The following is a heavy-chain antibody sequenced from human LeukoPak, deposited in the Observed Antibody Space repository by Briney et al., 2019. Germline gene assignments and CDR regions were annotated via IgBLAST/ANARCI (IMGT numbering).Heavy chain of an antibody. D-gene: IGHD4-11*01. CDR3: ARDYSNYVRYFDL. Sequence: SETLSLTCTVSGDSISSSSYYWGWIRQPPGKGLEWIGSISYSGSTYYNPSLKSRVTISVDTSKNQFSLKLSSVTAADTAVYYCARDYSNYVRYFDLWGRGTLVTVSS. V-gene: IGHV4-39*07. CDR1: GDSISSSSYY. J-gene: IGHJ2*01. CDR2: ISYSGST.